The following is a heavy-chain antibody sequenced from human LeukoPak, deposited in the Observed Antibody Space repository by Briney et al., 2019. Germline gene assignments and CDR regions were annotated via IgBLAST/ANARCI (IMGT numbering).Heavy chain of an antibody. Sequence: SQTLSLTCTVSGGSISSGDYYWSWIRQPPGKGLEWIGYIYYSGSTYYNPSLKSRVTISVDTSKNQFSLKLSSVTAADTAVYYCARDSGRWGNFDYWGQGTLVTVSS. CDR2: IYYSGST. J-gene: IGHJ4*02. CDR1: GGSISSGDYY. V-gene: IGHV4-30-4*01. D-gene: IGHD2-8*02. CDR3: ARDSGRWGNFDY.